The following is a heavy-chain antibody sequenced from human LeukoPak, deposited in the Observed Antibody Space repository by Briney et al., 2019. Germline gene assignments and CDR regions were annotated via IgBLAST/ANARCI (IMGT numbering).Heavy chain of an antibody. J-gene: IGHJ4*02. CDR2: SNSYNGNT. D-gene: IGHD3-22*01. CDR1: GYTFTSYG. Sequence: ASVKVSCKASGYTFTSYGISWVRQAPGQGVEWMGWSNSYNGNTNYAQKLQGRVTMTTDTSTSTAYMELRSLRSDDTAVYHCARDWNYYDSSGFRPQFDYWGQGTLVSVSS. CDR3: ARDWNYYDSSGFRPQFDY. V-gene: IGHV1-18*01.